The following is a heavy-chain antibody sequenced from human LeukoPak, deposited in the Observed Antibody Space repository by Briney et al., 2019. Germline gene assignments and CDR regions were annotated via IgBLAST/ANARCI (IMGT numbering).Heavy chain of an antibody. Sequence: ASVKVSCKASGYTFTGYYMHWVRQAPGQGLEWMGRINPNSGGTNYAQKFQGRVTMTRDTSISTAYMELSRLRSDDTAVYYCARAFYYYGSSGYLYWGQGTLVTVSS. D-gene: IGHD3-22*01. CDR2: INPNSGGT. CDR1: GYTFTGYY. J-gene: IGHJ4*02. V-gene: IGHV1-2*06. CDR3: ARAFYYYGSSGYLY.